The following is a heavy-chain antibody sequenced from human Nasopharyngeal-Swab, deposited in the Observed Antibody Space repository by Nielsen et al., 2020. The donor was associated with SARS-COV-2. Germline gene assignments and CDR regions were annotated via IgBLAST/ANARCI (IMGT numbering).Heavy chain of an antibody. Sequence: SETLSLTCSVSGGSFNGFYWNWIRQAPGKGLEWIGEINHNERTNSNPSLKSRIAMLVDTSNNQVSLKVSSVSAGDTAVYYCASAGRVGDAYTGLDVWGQGTTVTVSS. CDR3: ASAGRVGDAYTGLDV. CDR2: INHNERT. CDR1: GGSFNGFY. J-gene: IGHJ6*02. V-gene: IGHV4-34*01. D-gene: IGHD5-24*01.